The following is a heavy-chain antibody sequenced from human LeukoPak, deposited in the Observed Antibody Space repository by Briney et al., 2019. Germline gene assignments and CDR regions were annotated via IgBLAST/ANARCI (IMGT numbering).Heavy chain of an antibody. J-gene: IGHJ4*02. CDR1: GYTFTSYD. Sequence: EASVMVSCKASGYTFTSYDINWVRQATGQGLEWMGWMNPNSGNTGYAQKFQGRVTMTRNTSISTAYMELSSLRSEDTAVYYCARVPRGRSAGSGYYYGFDYWGQGTLVTVSS. D-gene: IGHD3-22*01. CDR3: ARVPRGRSAGSGYYYGFDY. V-gene: IGHV1-8*01. CDR2: MNPNSGNT.